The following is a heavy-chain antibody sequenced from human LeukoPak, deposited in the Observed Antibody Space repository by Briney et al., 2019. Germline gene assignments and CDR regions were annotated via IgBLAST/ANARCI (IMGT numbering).Heavy chain of an antibody. CDR1: GYFLSDGYY. D-gene: IGHD6-13*01. V-gene: IGHV4-38-2*02. CDR3: ARYSSRWPYYFDY. J-gene: IGHJ4*02. Sequence: SETLSPTCTVSGYFLSDGYYWGWIRQPPGKGLEWIGSIHYSGSTYYNPSLKSRVTISIDTSKNQFSLELSSVTAADTAVYYCARYSSRWPYYFDYWGQGTLVTVSS. CDR2: IHYSGST.